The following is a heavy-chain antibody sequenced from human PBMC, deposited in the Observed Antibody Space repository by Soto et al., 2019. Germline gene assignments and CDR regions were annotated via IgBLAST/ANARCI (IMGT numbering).Heavy chain of an antibody. J-gene: IGHJ4*02. CDR2: ISGSGDDT. CDR3: ANPIPKTGTTFEF. Sequence: QILESGGGFVQPGGSLRLSCVASGFTFSNFAMAWVRQAPGEGLEWVSAISGSGDDTFYADSMKGRFTISRDNSKDTLYLQINSLRAEDTAVYYCANPIPKTGTTFEFWGQGTLVTVSS. CDR1: GFTFSNFA. D-gene: IGHD1-1*01. V-gene: IGHV3-23*01.